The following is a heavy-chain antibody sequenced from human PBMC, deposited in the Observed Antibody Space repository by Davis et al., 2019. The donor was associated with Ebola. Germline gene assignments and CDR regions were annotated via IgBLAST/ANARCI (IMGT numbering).Heavy chain of an antibody. Sequence: GESLKISCEASGISFSSYVMNWVRQAPGKGLEWVSGISGGGGTTYYADSVKGRFTVSRDNSKNTLYLQMNSLRVEDTVVYYCSKDYSGSDYWGQGTLVTVSS. V-gene: IGHV3-23*01. J-gene: IGHJ4*02. D-gene: IGHD1-26*01. CDR1: GISFSSYV. CDR2: ISGGGGTT. CDR3: SKDYSGSDY.